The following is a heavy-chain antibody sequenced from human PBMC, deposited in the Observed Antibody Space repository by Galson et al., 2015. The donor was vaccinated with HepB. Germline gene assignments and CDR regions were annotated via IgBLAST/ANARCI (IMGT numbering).Heavy chain of an antibody. CDR2: IYYSGST. CDR3: ARAPYSSSWPDAFDI. V-gene: IGHV4-59*01. CDR1: GGSISSYY. Sequence: ETLSLTCTVSGGSISSYYWSWIRQPPGKGLEWIGYIYYSGSTNYNPSLRSRVTISVDTSKNQFSLKLSSVTAADTAVYYCARAPYSSSWPDAFDIWGQGTMVTVSS. D-gene: IGHD6-13*01. J-gene: IGHJ3*02.